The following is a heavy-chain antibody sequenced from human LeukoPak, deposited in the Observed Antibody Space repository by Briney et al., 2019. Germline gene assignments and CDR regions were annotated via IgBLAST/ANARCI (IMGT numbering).Heavy chain of an antibody. D-gene: IGHD3-22*01. CDR1: GVPFSSNA. V-gene: IGHV3-23*01. J-gene: IGHJ4*02. CDR2: ITFSGGTT. CDR3: AKVALFSGYYPPFDY. Sequence: GGSLRLSCGASGVPFSSNAMSWVRQAPGKGLEWVSTITFSGGTTYYADSVKGRFTISRDNSKKTLHLQMNSLRAEDTAVYYCAKVALFSGYYPPFDYWGQGTLVTVSS.